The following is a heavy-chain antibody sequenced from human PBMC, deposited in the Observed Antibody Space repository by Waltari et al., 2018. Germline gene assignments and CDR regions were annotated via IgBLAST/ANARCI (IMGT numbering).Heavy chain of an antibody. CDR2: IIPIFVTA. CDR1: GGTFSSHA. Sequence: QVQLVQSGAEVKKPGSSVKVSCKASGGTFSSHAISWVRQAPGQGLEWMVGIIPIFVTASDAQKSQCRVTIAADDSSSTAHMELSILRSEDTALYYCARVSSSGWAFFDYWGQGTLVTGSS. D-gene: IGHD6-6*01. J-gene: IGHJ4*02. CDR3: ARVSSSGWAFFDY. V-gene: IGHV1-69*12.